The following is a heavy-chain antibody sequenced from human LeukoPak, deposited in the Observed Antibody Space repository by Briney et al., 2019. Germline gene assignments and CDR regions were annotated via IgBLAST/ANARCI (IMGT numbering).Heavy chain of an antibody. V-gene: IGHV3-7*01. CDR2: IKQDGSEK. J-gene: IGHJ4*02. Sequence: GGSLRLSCAASGFTFSSYWMSWVRQAPGKGLEWVANIKQDGSEKYYVDSVKGRFTISRDNAKNSLYLQMNSLRAEDTAVYYCAREEGIAAAVFDYWGQGTLVTVSS. CDR3: AREEGIAAAVFDY. CDR1: GFTFSSYW. D-gene: IGHD6-13*01.